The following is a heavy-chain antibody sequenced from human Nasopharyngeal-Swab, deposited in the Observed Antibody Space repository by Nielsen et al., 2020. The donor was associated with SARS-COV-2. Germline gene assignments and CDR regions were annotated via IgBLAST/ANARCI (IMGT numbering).Heavy chain of an antibody. CDR1: GFTFSSYA. V-gene: IGHV3-33*08. CDR2: IWCDGSNK. J-gene: IGHJ4*02. CDR3: ARGGGDSSGWHFDY. Sequence: GGSLRLPCAASGFTFSSYAMHWVRQAPGKGLEWVAVIWCDGSNKYYADSVKGRFTISRDNSKNTLYLQMNSLRAEDTAVYYCARGGGDSSGWHFDYWGQGTLVTVSS. D-gene: IGHD6-19*01.